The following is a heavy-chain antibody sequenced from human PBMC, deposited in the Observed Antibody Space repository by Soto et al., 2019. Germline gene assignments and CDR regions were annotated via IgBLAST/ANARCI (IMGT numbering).Heavy chain of an antibody. CDR1: GYLFTTYA. J-gene: IGHJ4*02. Sequence: GASVKVACKASGYLFTTYAIHWVRQAPGQTPEWMGWINAGNGNTKFTEKFNRRVTITTDRSASTAYMELASLSADDTAVYFCAKSRYVDSSRDFYDFWGQGTLVTVS. CDR3: AKSRYVDSSRDFYDF. CDR2: INAGNGNT. V-gene: IGHV1-3*01. D-gene: IGHD3-22*01.